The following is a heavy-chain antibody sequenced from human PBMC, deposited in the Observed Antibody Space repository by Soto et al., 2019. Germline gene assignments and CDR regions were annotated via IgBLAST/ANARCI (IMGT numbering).Heavy chain of an antibody. CDR2: IIPILGIA. J-gene: IGHJ5*02. Sequence: GASVKVSCKASGGAFSSYTISWVRQAPGQGLEWMGRIIPILGIANYAQKFQGRVTITADKSTSTAYMELSSLRSEDTAVYYCAREGHERVFDPWGQGTLVTVSS. V-gene: IGHV1-69*04. D-gene: IGHD1-1*01. CDR3: AREGHERVFDP. CDR1: GGAFSSYT.